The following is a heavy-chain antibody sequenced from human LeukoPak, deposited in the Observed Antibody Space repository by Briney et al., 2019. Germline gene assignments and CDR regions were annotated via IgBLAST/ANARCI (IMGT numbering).Heavy chain of an antibody. Sequence: PGGSLRLSCAASGFIFSSYSMNWVRQAPGKGLEWVSSISSSSSYIYYADSVKGRFTISRDNAKNSLYLQMNSLRAEDTAVYYCASYYYGSGSPNFDYWGQGTLVTVSS. J-gene: IGHJ4*02. CDR1: GFIFSSYS. CDR3: ASYYYGSGSPNFDY. D-gene: IGHD3-10*01. CDR2: ISSSSSYI. V-gene: IGHV3-21*01.